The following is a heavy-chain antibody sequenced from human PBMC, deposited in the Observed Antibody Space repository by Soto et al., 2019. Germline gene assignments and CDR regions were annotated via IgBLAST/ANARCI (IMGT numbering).Heavy chain of an antibody. CDR1: GGTFSSYA. Sequence: SVKVSCKASGGTFSSYAISWVRQAPGQGLEWMGGIIPIFGTASYAQKFQGRVAITADESTSTAYMELSSLRSDDTAVYYCARVELWAYEQGFDYWGQGTLVTVSS. CDR2: IIPIFGTA. J-gene: IGHJ4*02. D-gene: IGHD3-16*01. V-gene: IGHV1-69*13. CDR3: ARVELWAYEQGFDY.